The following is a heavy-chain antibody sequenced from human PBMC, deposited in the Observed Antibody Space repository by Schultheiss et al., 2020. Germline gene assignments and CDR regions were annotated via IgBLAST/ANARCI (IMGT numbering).Heavy chain of an antibody. J-gene: IGHJ5*02. CDR2: IYYSGST. V-gene: IGHV4-39*07. CDR1: GGSISSSSYY. Sequence: SETLSLTCTVSGGSISSSSYYWGWIRQPPGKGLEWIGYIYYSGSTYYNPSLKSRVTISVDTSKNQFSLKLSSVTAADTAVYYCARDQWYCSSTTCYGGFDPWGQGTLVTVSS. CDR3: ARDQWYCSSTTCYGGFDP. D-gene: IGHD2-2*01.